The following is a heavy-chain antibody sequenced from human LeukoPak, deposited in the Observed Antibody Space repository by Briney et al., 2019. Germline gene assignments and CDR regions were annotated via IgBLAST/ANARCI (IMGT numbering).Heavy chain of an antibody. D-gene: IGHD5-12*01. J-gene: IGHJ6*01. V-gene: IGHV1-69*01. CDR2: IIPIFGTG. Sequence: AAVKLSCKASGVTFSAYAINWVRQAPGQGLGGMGGIIPIFGTGNYERKFKGGGTITADESTSTAYMELSSLRCEDTAMYYCARDNGGLGGYDHFYYYGMDGWGKATTVT. CDR3: ARDNGGLGGYDHFYYYGMDG. CDR1: GVTFSAYA.